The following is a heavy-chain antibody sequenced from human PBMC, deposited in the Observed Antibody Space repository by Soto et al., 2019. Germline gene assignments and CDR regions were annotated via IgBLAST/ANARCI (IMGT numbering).Heavy chain of an antibody. J-gene: IGHJ4*02. CDR1: GGSISSGDYY. CDR2: IYYSGST. D-gene: IGHD3-16*02. CDR3: ASAYDYVWGSYRPLGY. Sequence: QVQLQESGPGLVKPSQTLSLTCTVSGGSISSGDYYWSWIRQPPGKGLEWIGYIYYSGSTYYNPSLMSRVTISVDTSKNQFSLKLSSVTAADTAVYYCASAYDYVWGSYRPLGYWGQGTLVTVSS. V-gene: IGHV4-30-4*01.